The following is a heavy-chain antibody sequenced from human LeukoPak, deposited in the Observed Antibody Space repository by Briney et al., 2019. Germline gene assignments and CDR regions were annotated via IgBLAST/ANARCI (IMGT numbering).Heavy chain of an antibody. Sequence: PGGSLRLSCAASGFTFSSNYMSWVRQAPGKGLEWVSVIYSGGSTYYADSVKGRFTISRDNSKNTLYLQMNSLRAEDTAVYYCAREPPYYYDSSGYSDFDYWGQGTLVTVSS. D-gene: IGHD3-22*01. CDR2: IYSGGST. CDR1: GFTFSSNY. V-gene: IGHV3-66*01. CDR3: AREPPYYYDSSGYSDFDY. J-gene: IGHJ4*02.